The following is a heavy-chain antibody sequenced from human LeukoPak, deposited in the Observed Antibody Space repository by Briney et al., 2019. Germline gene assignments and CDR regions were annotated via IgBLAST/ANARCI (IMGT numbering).Heavy chain of an antibody. CDR1: GGSISSGDYY. J-gene: IGHJ3*02. D-gene: IGHD6-13*01. CDR2: IYYSGST. V-gene: IGHV4-30-4*01. CDR3: ARAPMGAAAADRDAFDI. Sequence: PSQTLSLTCTVSGGSISSGDYYWSWIRQPPGKGLEWIGYIYYSGSTYYNPSLKSRVTISVDTSKNQFSLKLSSVTAADTAVYYCARAPMGAAAADRDAFDIWGQGTMVTVSS.